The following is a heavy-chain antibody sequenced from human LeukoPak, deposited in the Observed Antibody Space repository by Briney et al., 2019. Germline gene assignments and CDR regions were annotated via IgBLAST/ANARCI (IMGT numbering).Heavy chain of an antibody. Sequence: GGSLRLSCTASGFAFDEHGMGWVRQVPGKGLEWVSGINWYGGNTGYADPLRGRFTISRDNAKNSLYLQMDSLRAEDTALYYCARAPITSPFYFDYWGQGTLVSVSS. D-gene: IGHD2-2*01. CDR1: GFAFDEHG. CDR3: ARAPITSPFYFDY. J-gene: IGHJ4*02. V-gene: IGHV3-20*04. CDR2: INWYGGNT.